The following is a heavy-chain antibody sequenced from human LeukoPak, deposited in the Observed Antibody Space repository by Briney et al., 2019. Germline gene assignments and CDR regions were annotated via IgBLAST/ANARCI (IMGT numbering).Heavy chain of an antibody. V-gene: IGHV3-48*04. D-gene: IGHD3-10*01. Sequence: SGGSLRLSCAASGFTFSTYIMNWVRQAPGKGLEWLSYISSTSSTIYYADSVEGRFTISRDNAQNSLYLRMDSLRAEDSAVYYCARGRYGSGNDYWGQGTLVTVSS. CDR1: GFTFSTYI. CDR2: ISSTSSTI. CDR3: ARGRYGSGNDY. J-gene: IGHJ4*02.